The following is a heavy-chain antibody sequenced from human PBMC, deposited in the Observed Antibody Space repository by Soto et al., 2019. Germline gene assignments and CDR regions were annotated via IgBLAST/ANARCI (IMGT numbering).Heavy chain of an antibody. J-gene: IGHJ3*02. CDR3: ARDVRRGIAARPGAFDI. CDR1: GGTFSSYT. Sequence: SVKVSCKASGGTFSSYTISWVRQAPGQGLEWMGRIIPILGIANYAQKFQGRVTITADKSTSTAYMELSSLRSEDTAVYYCARDVRRGIAARPGAFDIWGQGTMVTVSS. D-gene: IGHD6-6*01. CDR2: IIPILGIA. V-gene: IGHV1-69*02.